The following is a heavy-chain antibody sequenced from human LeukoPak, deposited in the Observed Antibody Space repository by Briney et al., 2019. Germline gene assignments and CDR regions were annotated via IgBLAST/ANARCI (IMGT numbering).Heavy chain of an antibody. Sequence: ASVKVSCKASGGTFSSSTISWVRQAPGQGLEWMGRIIPILGIANYAQKFQGRVTITADKSTSTAYMELSSLRSEDTAVVYCATPGENIAAAVHDCWGQGTLVTVSS. CDR1: GGTFSSST. J-gene: IGHJ4*02. D-gene: IGHD6-13*01. CDR2: IIPILGIA. CDR3: ATPGENIAAAVHDC. V-gene: IGHV1-69*02.